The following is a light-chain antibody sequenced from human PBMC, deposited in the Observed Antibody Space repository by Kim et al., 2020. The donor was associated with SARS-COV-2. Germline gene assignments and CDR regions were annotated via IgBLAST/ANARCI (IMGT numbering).Light chain of an antibody. CDR2: LGS. V-gene: IGKV2-28*01. Sequence: DIVMTQSPLSLPVTPGEPASISCRSSQSLLHSNGYNYLDWYLQKPGQSPQLLIYLGSNRASGVPDRFSGSGSGTDFTLKISRVEAEDVGVYYCMQALQTPITCGQATRLGI. CDR3: MQALQTPIT. CDR1: QSLLHSNGYNY. J-gene: IGKJ5*01.